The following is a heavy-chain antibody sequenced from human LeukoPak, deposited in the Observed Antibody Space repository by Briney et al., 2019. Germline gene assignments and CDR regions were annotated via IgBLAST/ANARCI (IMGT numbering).Heavy chain of an antibody. Sequence: PGGSLRLSCAASGFTFSSYAMHWVRQAPAKGLEWVAVISYGGSNKYYADSVKGRFTIPRDNSKNTLYLQMNSLRAEDTAVYYCARVLYSGSYFDYWGQGTLVTVSS. CDR3: ARVLYSGSYFDY. J-gene: IGHJ4*02. V-gene: IGHV3-30-3*01. D-gene: IGHD1-26*01. CDR1: GFTFSSYA. CDR2: ISYGGSNK.